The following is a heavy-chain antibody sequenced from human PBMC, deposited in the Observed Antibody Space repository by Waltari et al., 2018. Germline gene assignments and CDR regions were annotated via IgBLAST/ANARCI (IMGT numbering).Heavy chain of an antibody. CDR3: VRDGHKYDFDF. CDR1: GYTFIGYY. D-gene: IGHD2-2*01. CDR2: ITPNSGAT. V-gene: IGHV1-2*06. J-gene: IGHJ4*02. Sequence: QVQLVQSGADVKNPGPSVRVSCKASGYTFIGYYIHSVRQAPGQGLEWMGRITPNSGATVYAQNLQGRVTMTRDTSISTAYMELSRLTSDDTAVYYCVRDGHKYDFDFWGQGTLVTVPS.